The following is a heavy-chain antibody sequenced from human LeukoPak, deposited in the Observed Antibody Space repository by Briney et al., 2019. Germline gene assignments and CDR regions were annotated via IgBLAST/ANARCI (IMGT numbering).Heavy chain of an antibody. J-gene: IGHJ4*02. CDR1: GYSFTSYW. D-gene: IGHD2-15*01. CDR3: ATSRVVDYLYDY. V-gene: IGHV5-51*01. CDR2: IYPGDSDT. Sequence: GESLQISCQGSGYSFTSYWIGWVRPMPGKGLEWMGIIYPGDSDTRYSPSFQGQVTISADKSISTAYLQWSSLKASDTAMYYCATSRVVDYLYDYWGQGTLVTVSS.